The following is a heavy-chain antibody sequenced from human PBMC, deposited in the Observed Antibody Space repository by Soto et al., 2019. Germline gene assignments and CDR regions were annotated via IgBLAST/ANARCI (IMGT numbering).Heavy chain of an antibody. Sequence: SETLSLTCTVSGGSISSSSYYWGWIRQPPGKGLEWIGSIYYSGSTYYNPSLKSRVTISVDTSKNQFSLKLSSVTAADTAVYYCARVGRVSVIAFDIWGQGTMVTVSS. CDR1: GGSISSSSYY. J-gene: IGHJ3*02. CDR3: ARVGRVSVIAFDI. CDR2: IYYSGST. V-gene: IGHV4-39*01. D-gene: IGHD2-8*01.